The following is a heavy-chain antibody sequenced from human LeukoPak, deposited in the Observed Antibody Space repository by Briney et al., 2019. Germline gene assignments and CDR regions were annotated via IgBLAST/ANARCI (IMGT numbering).Heavy chain of an antibody. CDR1: GGSISSYY. CDR2: IYTSGST. CDR3: ARYGEDEAAQYYFDY. Sequence: SETLSLTCTVSGGSISSYYWSWIRQPAGKGLEWIGRIYTSGSTNYNPSLKSRVTMSVDTSKNQFSLKLSSVTAADTAVYYCARYGEDEAAQYYFDYWGQGTLVTVSS. D-gene: IGHD3-10*01. J-gene: IGHJ4*02. V-gene: IGHV4-4*07.